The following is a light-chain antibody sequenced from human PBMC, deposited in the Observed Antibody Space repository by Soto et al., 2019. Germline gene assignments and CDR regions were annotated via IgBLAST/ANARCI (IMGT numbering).Light chain of an antibody. CDR1: QSISSW. J-gene: IGKJ1*01. CDR2: KAP. V-gene: IGKV1-5*03. CDR3: QQYNSPWWT. Sequence: DIQMTQSPSTLSASVGDRVTITCRASQSISSWLAWYQQKPGKAPKLLIYKAPSLESGVPSRFSGSGSGTEFTLTISSLQPDDFATYYCQQYNSPWWTFGQGTKVDIK.